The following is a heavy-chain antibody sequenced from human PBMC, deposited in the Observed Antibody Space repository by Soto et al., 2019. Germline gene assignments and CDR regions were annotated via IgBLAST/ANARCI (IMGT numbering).Heavy chain of an antibody. J-gene: IGHJ6*02. Sequence: ASVKVSCKASGYTSTSYYMHWVRQAPGQGLEWMGIINPSGGSTSYARKFQGRVTMTRDTSTSTVYMELSSLRSEDTAVYYCARDIGSVAGTPNYYYGMDVWGQGTTVTVSS. D-gene: IGHD6-19*01. CDR2: INPSGGST. CDR3: ARDIGSVAGTPNYYYGMDV. V-gene: IGHV1-46*01. CDR1: GYTSTSYY.